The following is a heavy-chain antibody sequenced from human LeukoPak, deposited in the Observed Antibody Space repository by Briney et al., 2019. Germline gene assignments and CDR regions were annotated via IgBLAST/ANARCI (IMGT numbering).Heavy chain of an antibody. CDR2: INHSGST. D-gene: IGHD1-26*01. V-gene: IGHV4-34*01. CDR3: ARAHFYSGSSFIDY. J-gene: IGHJ4*02. Sequence: SETLSLTCAVYGGSFSGYYWSWIRQPPGKGLEWIGEINHSGSTNYNPSLKSRVTISVDTSKNQFSLKLSSVTAADTAVHYCARAHFYSGSSFIDYWGQGTLVTVSS. CDR1: GGSFSGYY.